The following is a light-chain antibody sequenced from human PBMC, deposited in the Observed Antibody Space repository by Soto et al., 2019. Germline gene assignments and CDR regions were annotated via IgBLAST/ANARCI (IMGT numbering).Light chain of an antibody. Sequence: IQMTHSPSTLSATVGDRVTITCRASQSISSWLAWYQQKPGKAPKLLIYDASSLESGVPSRFSGSGSGTEFTLTISSLQPDDFATYYCQQYNSYSHNFGQGTKVDIK. CDR3: QQYNSYSHN. CDR1: QSISSW. CDR2: DAS. J-gene: IGKJ2*01. V-gene: IGKV1-5*01.